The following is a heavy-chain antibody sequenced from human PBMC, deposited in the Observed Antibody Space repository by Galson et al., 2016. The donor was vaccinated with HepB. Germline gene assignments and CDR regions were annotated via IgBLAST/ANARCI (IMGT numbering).Heavy chain of an antibody. D-gene: IGHD3-3*01. CDR3: ARENFWKLDQ. Sequence: SLRLSCAASGFSFSRYWMAWVRQAPVKGLEWVGNIRADGTANDYVGSVKGRFTMSRDNAQKSLFLQMTSLGVEDTAVYYCARENFWKLDQWGQGTLVTVSS. CDR2: IRADGTAN. V-gene: IGHV3-7*03. J-gene: IGHJ5*02. CDR1: GFSFSRYW.